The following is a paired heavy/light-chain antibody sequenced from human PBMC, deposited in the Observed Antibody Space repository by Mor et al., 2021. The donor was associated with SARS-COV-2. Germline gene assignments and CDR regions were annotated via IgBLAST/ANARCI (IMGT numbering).Heavy chain of an antibody. CDR2: ISGSGSTT. Sequence: EVQLVESGGDLVQPGGSLRLSCAASGFNFDSYNMNWVRQTPGKGLQWLAYISGSGSTTVYADSVKGRFTISRDNARNSLYLQMDSLRDEDTAIYYCARTNGIWLDPWGQGTLVTVSS. J-gene: IGHJ5*02. CDR1: GFNFDSYN. CDR3: ARTNGIWLDP. V-gene: IGHV3-48*02.
Light chain of an antibody. V-gene: IGKV3-15*01. Sequence: EIVMTQFPATLSLSPGERATLSCRASQSISDNLAWYQQRPGQAPRVLLYGASTRATGIPDRFSGSGSGTEFTLTISSLQSEDFAVYYCQQYNNWPRTFGQGTKVEIK. CDR3: QQYNNWPRT. CDR2: GAS. J-gene: IGKJ1*01. CDR1: QSISDN.